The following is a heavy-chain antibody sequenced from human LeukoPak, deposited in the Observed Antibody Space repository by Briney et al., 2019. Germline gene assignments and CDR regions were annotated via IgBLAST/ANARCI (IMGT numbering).Heavy chain of an antibody. CDR3: ANVQVSAAGSGGLAFDI. CDR1: GYTFTGED. Sequence: APVKVPCKASGYTFTGEDMNWVRQAPGHGLEWMGWINPYSGGTTYAQKFQGRVTVTRDTSSSTAYMDLSRLRSDAPARHYSANVQVSAAGSGGLAFDIRGQATMPTVSS. CDR2: INPYSGGT. J-gene: IGHJ3*02. D-gene: IGHD6-13*01. V-gene: IGHV1-2*02.